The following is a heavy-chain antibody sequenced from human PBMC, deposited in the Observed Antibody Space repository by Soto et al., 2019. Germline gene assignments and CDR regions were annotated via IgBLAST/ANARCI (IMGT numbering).Heavy chain of an antibody. V-gene: IGHV3-21*06. Sequence: EVQLVESGGGLVKPGGSLRLSCAASGFTFNNYDMNWVRQAPGKGLEWVSYISTTSSYIYYTESVKGRFTVSRDNARNSLFLQMNSLTAEDTAVYYCARGLAHILLVRGPMDVWGKGTTVTVSS. CDR2: ISTTSSYI. CDR3: ARGLAHILLVRGPMDV. D-gene: IGHD3-10*01. J-gene: IGHJ6*04. CDR1: GFTFNNYD.